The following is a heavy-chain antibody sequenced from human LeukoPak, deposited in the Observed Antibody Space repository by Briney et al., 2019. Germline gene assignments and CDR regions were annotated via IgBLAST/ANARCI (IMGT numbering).Heavy chain of an antibody. CDR1: GFTFSSYA. CDR3: ARDQRGGNYYYYGVDV. CDR2: ISYDGSNK. V-gene: IGHV3-30*14. D-gene: IGHD2-15*01. Sequence: PGRSLRLSCAASGFTFSSYAMHWVRQAPGKGLEWVAVISYDGSNKYYADSVKGRFTISRDNSKNTLYVHMGSLKTEDMTVYYCARDQRGGNYYYYGVDVWGQGTTVIVSS. J-gene: IGHJ6*02.